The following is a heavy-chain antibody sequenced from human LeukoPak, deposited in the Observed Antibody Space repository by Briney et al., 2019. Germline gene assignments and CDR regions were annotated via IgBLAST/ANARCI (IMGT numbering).Heavy chain of an antibody. D-gene: IGHD4-11*01. V-gene: IGHV4-34*01. CDR3: ARPLYSKSVEAFDI. J-gene: IGHJ3*02. Sequence: SETLSLTCAVYGGSFSGYYWSWIRQPPGKGLEWIGEINHSGSTNYNPSLKSRVTISVDTSKNQFSLKLSSVTAADTAVYYCARPLYSKSVEAFDIWGQGTMVTVSS. CDR2: INHSGST. CDR1: GGSFSGYY.